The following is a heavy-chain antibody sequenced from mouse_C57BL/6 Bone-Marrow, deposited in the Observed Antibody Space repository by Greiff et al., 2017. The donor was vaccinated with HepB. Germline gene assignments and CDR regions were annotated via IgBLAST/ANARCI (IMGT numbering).Heavy chain of an antibody. CDR2: IRSKSNNYAT. CDR1: GFSFNTYA. J-gene: IGHJ1*03. D-gene: IGHD6-1*01. Sequence: EVNVVESGGGLVQPKGSLKLSCAASGFSFNTYAMNWVRQAPGKGLEWVARIRSKSNNYATYYADSVKDRFTISRDDSESMLYLQMNNLKTEDTAMYYCVRHEPYFDVWGTGTTVTVSS. V-gene: IGHV10-1*01. CDR3: VRHEPYFDV.